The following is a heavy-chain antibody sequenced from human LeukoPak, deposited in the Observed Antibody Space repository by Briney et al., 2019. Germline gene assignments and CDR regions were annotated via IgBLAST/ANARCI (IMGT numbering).Heavy chain of an antibody. CDR2: IYHSGST. J-gene: IGHJ4*02. D-gene: IGHD6-13*01. CDR1: GGSISSGGYY. CDR3: AREELAAEIDY. Sequence: PSETLSLTCTVSGGSISSGGYYWSWIRQPPGKGLEWIGYIYHSGSTYYNPSLKSRVTISVDRSKNQFSLKLSSVTAADTAVYYCAREELAAEIDYWGQGTLVTVSS. V-gene: IGHV4-30-2*01.